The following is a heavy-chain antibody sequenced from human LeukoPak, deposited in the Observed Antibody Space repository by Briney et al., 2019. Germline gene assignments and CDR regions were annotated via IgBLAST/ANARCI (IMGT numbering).Heavy chain of an antibody. CDR1: GLTFSSYW. Sequence: GGSLRLSCAASGLTFSSYWMSWVRQAPGKGLEWVANIKQDGSEKNYVDSVKGRFTISRDNAKNSQYLQMNSLRAEDTAVYYCAKAGYYDSSGYSYWGQGTLVTVSS. J-gene: IGHJ4*02. CDR3: AKAGYYDSSGYSY. D-gene: IGHD3-22*01. CDR2: IKQDGSEK. V-gene: IGHV3-7*03.